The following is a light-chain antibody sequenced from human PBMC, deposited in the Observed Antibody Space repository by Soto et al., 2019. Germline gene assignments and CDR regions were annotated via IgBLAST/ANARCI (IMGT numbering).Light chain of an antibody. CDR2: DAS. J-gene: IGKJ2*01. CDR3: QQYKKWPPYT. Sequence: EIVMTQSPATLSVSPGERATLSCRASQSVGTSLAWYQQKPGQAPRLLIYDASAGAPGVPDRFSGSGSGTEFTLTISSLQSGDFAIYYCQQYKKWPPYTFGQGTKLEIK. CDR1: QSVGTS. V-gene: IGKV3-15*01.